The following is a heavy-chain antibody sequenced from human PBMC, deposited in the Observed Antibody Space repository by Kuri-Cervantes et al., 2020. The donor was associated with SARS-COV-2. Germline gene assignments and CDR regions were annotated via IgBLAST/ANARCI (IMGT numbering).Heavy chain of an antibody. CDR1: GDPMSSGNYY. CDR3: ARARGYSYGYFSGWRVFDY. CDR2: IYHSGST. Sequence: GSLRLSCTVSGDPMSSGNYYWGWIRQPPGKGLEWIGSIYHSGSTYYNPSLKSRVTISVDTSKNQFSLKLSSVTAADTAVYYCARARGYSYGYFSGWRVFDYWGQGTLVTVSS. V-gene: IGHV4-38-2*02. D-gene: IGHD5-18*01. J-gene: IGHJ4*02.